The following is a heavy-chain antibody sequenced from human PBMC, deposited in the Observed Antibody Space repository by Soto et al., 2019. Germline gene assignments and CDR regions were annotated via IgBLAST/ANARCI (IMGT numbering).Heavy chain of an antibody. CDR3: ARHRYSSGWNSYAFDI. CDR2: IFYSGST. CDR1: GGSISSSGYY. D-gene: IGHD6-19*01. J-gene: IGHJ3*02. V-gene: IGHV4-39*01. Sequence: QMQLQESGPGLVKPSETLFLTCTVSGGSISSSGYYWGWIGQPPGKGLEWIGSIFYSGSTHYNPSLKSRVTRSVDTSKNQFSLKLTSVTVADTGVYYCARHRYSSGWNSYAFDIWGQGTMVTVSS.